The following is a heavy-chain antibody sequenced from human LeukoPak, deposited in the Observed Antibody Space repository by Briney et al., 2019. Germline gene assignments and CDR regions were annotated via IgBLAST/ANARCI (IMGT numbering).Heavy chain of an antibody. CDR1: EYTFTAFY. Sequence: GASVKVSCKASEYTFTAFYIHWVRQAPGQGLEWMGGINPKSGDTNYAQKFQVRVTMTRDTSINTAYMELHSLTSDDTAMYYCALTGSYRGRWGQGTLVTVSS. CDR2: INPKSGDT. CDR3: ALTGSYRGR. J-gene: IGHJ4*02. V-gene: IGHV1-2*02. D-gene: IGHD3-16*02.